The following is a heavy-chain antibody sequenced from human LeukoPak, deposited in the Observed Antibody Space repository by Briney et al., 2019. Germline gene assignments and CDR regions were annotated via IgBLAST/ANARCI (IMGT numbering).Heavy chain of an antibody. CDR3: ASIHNYDILTGYYRADDAFDI. CDR2: ISSSSSYI. CDR1: GFTFSSYS. D-gene: IGHD3-9*01. J-gene: IGHJ3*02. V-gene: IGHV3-21*01. Sequence: GGSLRLSCAASGFTFSSYSMNWVRQAPGKGLEWVSSISSSSSYIYYADSVKGRFTISRDNAKNSLYLQMNSLRAEDTAVYYCASIHNYDILTGYYRADDAFDIWGQGTMVTVSS.